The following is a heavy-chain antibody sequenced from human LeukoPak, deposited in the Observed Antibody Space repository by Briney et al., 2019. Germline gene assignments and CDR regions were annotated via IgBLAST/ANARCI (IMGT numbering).Heavy chain of an antibody. Sequence: GRSLRLSCAASGFAFNTYAMYWVRQAPGQGLEWVALIWHDGSHKFYSNSVRGQFTISRDNSKNTVSLQMNNLRPEDTAVYYCAREIFGSGSYTDFWGQGTLVTVSS. CDR1: GFAFNTYA. V-gene: IGHV3-33*01. J-gene: IGHJ4*02. D-gene: IGHD3-10*01. CDR2: IWHDGSHK. CDR3: AREIFGSGSYTDF.